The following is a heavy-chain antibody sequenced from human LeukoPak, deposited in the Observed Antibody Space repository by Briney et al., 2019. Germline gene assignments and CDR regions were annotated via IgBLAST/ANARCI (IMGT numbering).Heavy chain of an antibody. CDR2: IYYSGST. D-gene: IGHD3-10*01. CDR1: GGSISSSSYY. CDR3: ARPVDGFGETKD. J-gene: IGHJ4*02. Sequence: SETLPLTCTVSGGSISSSSYYWGWIRQPPGKGLEWIGSIYYSGSTYYNPSLKSRVTISVDTSKNQFSLKLSSVTAADTAVYYCARPVDGFGETKDWGQGTLVTVSS. V-gene: IGHV4-39*01.